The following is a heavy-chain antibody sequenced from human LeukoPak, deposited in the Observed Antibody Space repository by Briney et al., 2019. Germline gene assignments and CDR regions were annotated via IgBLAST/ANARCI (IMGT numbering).Heavy chain of an antibody. J-gene: IGHJ5*02. CDR2: ISSSSSYI. D-gene: IGHD4-17*01. V-gene: IGHV3-21*01. CDR3: AREDYGDYGWFDP. Sequence: GGSLRLSCAASGFTFSSYSMNWVRQAPGKGLEWVSTISSSSSYIYYADSVKGRFTISRDNAKNSLYLQMNSLRAEDTAVYYCAREDYGDYGWFDPWGQGTLVTVSS. CDR1: GFTFSSYS.